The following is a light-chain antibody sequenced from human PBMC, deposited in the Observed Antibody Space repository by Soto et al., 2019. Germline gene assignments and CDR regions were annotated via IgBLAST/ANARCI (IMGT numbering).Light chain of an antibody. CDR3: QQYGSSPPIT. Sequence: EIVLTQSPGTLALSXGERATLSXXXXQSVSSSYLAWYQQKPGQAPRLLIYGASSRATGIPDRFSGSGSGTDFTLTISRLEPEDFAVYCCQQYGSSPPITFGQGTRLEIK. CDR1: QSVSSSY. V-gene: IGKV3-20*01. J-gene: IGKJ5*01. CDR2: GAS.